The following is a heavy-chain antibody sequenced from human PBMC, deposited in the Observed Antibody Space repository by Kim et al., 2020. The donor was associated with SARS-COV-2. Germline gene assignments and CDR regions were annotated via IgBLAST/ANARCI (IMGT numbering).Heavy chain of an antibody. CDR2: INNDGSST. V-gene: IGHV3-74*01. D-gene: IGHD6-6*01. Sequence: GGSLRLSCAASGFTFSRYWMHWVRQAPGKGLVWVSRINNDGSSTNYADSVKGRFTSSRDNAKNTLYLQMNSLRAEDRAVYYCACRSIAVGMDYYYGMDV. J-gene: IGHJ6*01. CDR3: ACRSIAVGMDYYYGMDV. CDR1: GFTFSRYW.